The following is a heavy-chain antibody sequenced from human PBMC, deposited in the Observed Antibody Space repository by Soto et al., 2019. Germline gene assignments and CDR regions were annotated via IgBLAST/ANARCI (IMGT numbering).Heavy chain of an antibody. J-gene: IGHJ4*02. CDR3: AHSFQLRIFDF. CDR2: IYWDDDK. V-gene: IGHV2-5*02. Sequence: QITLKESGPTLVKPTQTLTLACDFSGFSLSTNGVGVGWIRQPPGKALEWLALIYWDDDKRYSPSLKDRLSITKDTSKNQVVLTMTNLDPVDTATYYCAHSFQLRIFDFWGPGTLVTGSS. D-gene: IGHD3-10*01. CDR1: GFSLSTNGVG.